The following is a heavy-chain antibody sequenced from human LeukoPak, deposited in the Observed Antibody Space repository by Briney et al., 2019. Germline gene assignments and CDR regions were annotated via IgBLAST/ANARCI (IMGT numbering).Heavy chain of an antibody. CDR2: INHSGST. V-gene: IGHV4-34*01. Sequence: SETLSLTCAVYGGSFSGYYWSWIRQPPGKGLEWIGEINHSGSTNYNPSLKSRVIISVDTSKNQFSLKLSSVTAADTAVYYCARGSSGYYPPNFDYWGQGTLVTVSS. CDR3: ARGSSGYYPPNFDY. D-gene: IGHD3-22*01. J-gene: IGHJ4*02. CDR1: GGSFSGYY.